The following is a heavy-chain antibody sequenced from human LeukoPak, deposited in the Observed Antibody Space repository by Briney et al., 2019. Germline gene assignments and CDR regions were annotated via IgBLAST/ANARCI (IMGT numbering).Heavy chain of an antibody. D-gene: IGHD2-2*01. CDR2: IYYSGST. V-gene: IGHV4-59*01. Sequence: SETLSLTCTVSGGSISSYYWSWIRQPPGKGLEWIGYIYYSGSTNYNPSLKSRVTISVDTSKNQFSLKLSSVTAADTAVYYCARDRYCSSTSCSPYIWFDPWGQGTLVTVSS. J-gene: IGHJ5*02. CDR1: GGSISSYY. CDR3: ARDRYCSSTSCSPYIWFDP.